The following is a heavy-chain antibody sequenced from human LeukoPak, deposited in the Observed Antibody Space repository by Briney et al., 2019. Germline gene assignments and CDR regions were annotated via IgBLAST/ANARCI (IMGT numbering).Heavy chain of an antibody. CDR2: INPNSGGT. CDR3: AREEDTAMVPFDY. V-gene: IGHV1-2*02. CDR1: GYTFTGYY. J-gene: IGHJ4*02. D-gene: IGHD5-18*01. Sequence: ASVKVSCKASGYTFTGYYMHWVRQAPGQGLEWMGWINPNSGGTNYAQKFQGRVTMTRDTSTSTAYMELSGLRSDDTAVYYCAREEDTAMVPFDYWGQGTLVTVSS.